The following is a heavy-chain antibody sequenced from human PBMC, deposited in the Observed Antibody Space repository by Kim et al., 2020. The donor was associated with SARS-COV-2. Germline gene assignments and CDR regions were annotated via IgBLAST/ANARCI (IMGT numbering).Heavy chain of an antibody. CDR1: GFTFSSYG. CDR3: AKDLITMVRGVIPFDY. V-gene: IGHV3-30*18. Sequence: GGSLRLSCAASGFTFSSYGMHWVRQAPGKGLEWVAVISYDGSNKYYADSVKGRFTISRDNSKNTLYLQMNSLRAEDTAVYYCAKDLITMVRGVIPFDYWG. D-gene: IGHD3-10*01. J-gene: IGHJ4*01. CDR2: ISYDGSNK.